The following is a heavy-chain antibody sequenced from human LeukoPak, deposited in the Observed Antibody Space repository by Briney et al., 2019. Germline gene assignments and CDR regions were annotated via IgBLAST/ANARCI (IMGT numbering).Heavy chain of an antibody. CDR2: ISWNSGSI. D-gene: IGHD2-2*01. CDR1: GFTFDDYA. J-gene: IGHJ4*02. Sequence: GGSLRLSCAASGFTFDDYAMHWVRQAPGKGLEWVSGISWNSGSIGYADSVKGRFTISRDNSKNTLYLQMNSLRAEDTAVYYSAKGRIVVVPTAIVSYFDYWGQGTLVTVSS. V-gene: IGHV3-9*01. CDR3: AKGRIVVVPTAIVSYFDY.